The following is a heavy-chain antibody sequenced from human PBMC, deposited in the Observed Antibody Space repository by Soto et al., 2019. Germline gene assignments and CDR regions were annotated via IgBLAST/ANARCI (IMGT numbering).Heavy chain of an antibody. Sequence: QITLKESGPTLVAPTQTLTLTCTLSGFSISTSGVGVAWIRQPPGKALEWLAVIYWDDDKRYNPSLRNRLTVTKDTSKHQVVLAVTNMDPVDTATYYCAHRQIHSGNWDCGVLDYWGPGTLVTISA. V-gene: IGHV2-5*02. CDR2: IYWDDDK. CDR3: AHRQIHSGNWDCGVLDY. CDR1: GFSISTSGVG. D-gene: IGHD1-7*01. J-gene: IGHJ4*02.